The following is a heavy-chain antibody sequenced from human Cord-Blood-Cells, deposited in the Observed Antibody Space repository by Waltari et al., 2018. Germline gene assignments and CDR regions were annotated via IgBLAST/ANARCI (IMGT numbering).Heavy chain of an antibody. V-gene: IGHV4-34*01. D-gene: IGHD5-18*01. CDR2: INHSGST. CDR1: GGSFSGYY. CDR3: ARRGYSYGLIGPRHAFDI. J-gene: IGHJ3*02. Sequence: QVQLQQWGAGLLKPSETLSLTCAVYGGSFSGYYWSWIRQPPGKGREWIGEINHSGSTNRNPSLKSRVTISVDTSKNQFALKLSSVTAADTAVYYCARRGYSYGLIGPRHAFDIWGQVTMVTVSS.